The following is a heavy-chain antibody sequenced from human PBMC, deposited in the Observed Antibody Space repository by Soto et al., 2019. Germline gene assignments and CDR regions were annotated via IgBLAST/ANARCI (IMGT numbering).Heavy chain of an antibody. CDR2: IYYSGST. CDR3: ARANYDYVWGSYRYGSDYGMDV. D-gene: IGHD3-16*02. J-gene: IGHJ6*02. Sequence: SETLSLTCTVSGGSISSGGYYWSWIRQHPGKGLEWIGYIYYSGSTYYNPSLKSRVTISVDTSKNQFSLKLSSVTAADTAVYYCARANYDYVWGSYRYGSDYGMDVWGQGTTVTVSS. CDR1: GGSISSGGYY. V-gene: IGHV4-31*03.